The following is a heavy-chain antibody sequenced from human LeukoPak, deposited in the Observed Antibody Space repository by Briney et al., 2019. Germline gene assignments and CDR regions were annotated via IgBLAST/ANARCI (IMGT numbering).Heavy chain of an antibody. J-gene: IGHJ5*01. Sequence: GGSLRLSCAASGFIFSGYSMNWVRQAPGKGLEWVSVISGNSGSTYYADSVKGRFTISRENSKNTLYLQMNSLRAEDTAIYYCAREVGWFDSWGQGTLVTVSS. CDR3: AREVGWFDS. D-gene: IGHD1-26*01. CDR2: ISGNSGST. CDR1: GFIFSGYS. V-gene: IGHV3-23*01.